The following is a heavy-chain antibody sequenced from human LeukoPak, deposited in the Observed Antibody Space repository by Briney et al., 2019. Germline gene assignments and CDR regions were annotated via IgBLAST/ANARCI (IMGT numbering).Heavy chain of an antibody. V-gene: IGHV1-46*01. CDR3: ARMSYYDSSGDNWFDP. J-gene: IGHJ5*02. Sequence: ASVKVSCKASGYTFTSYYMHWVRQAPGQGLEWMEIINPSGGSTSYAQKFQGRVTMTRDMSTSTVYMELSSLRSEDTAVYYCARMSYYDSSGDNWFDPWGQGTLVTVSS. CDR1: GYTFTSYY. CDR2: INPSGGST. D-gene: IGHD3-22*01.